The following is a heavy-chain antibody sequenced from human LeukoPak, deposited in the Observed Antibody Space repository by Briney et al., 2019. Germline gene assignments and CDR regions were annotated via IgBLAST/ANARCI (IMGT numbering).Heavy chain of an antibody. V-gene: IGHV4-39*02. CDR3: ARGPTYQPIDY. Sequence: SETLSLTCTVSGGSISSSNYYWGWIRRPPGKGLEWIASIHYSGTTYYNPSLKSRVTISVDTSKNHFSLNLNSVTAADTAVYYCARGPTYQPIDYWGQGTLVTVSS. CDR1: GGSISSSNYY. D-gene: IGHD2-2*01. CDR2: IHYSGTT. J-gene: IGHJ4*02.